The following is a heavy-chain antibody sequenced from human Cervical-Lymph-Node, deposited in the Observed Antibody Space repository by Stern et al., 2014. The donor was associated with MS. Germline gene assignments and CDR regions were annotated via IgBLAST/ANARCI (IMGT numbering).Heavy chain of an antibody. CDR1: GFTFNNYG. CDR2: ISYDGNNA. J-gene: IGHJ3*02. D-gene: IGHD6-6*01. Sequence: DQLVESGGGVVRPGRSLRLSCAASGFTFNNYGIHWVRQAPGKGLEWVAIISYDGNNAYYADSVKGRFAISRDNSKNTVYLQMNNLTTGDTAVYYCANLIAAQLRRDAFDIWGQGTMVIVSS. CDR3: ANLIAAQLRRDAFDI. V-gene: IGHV3-30*18.